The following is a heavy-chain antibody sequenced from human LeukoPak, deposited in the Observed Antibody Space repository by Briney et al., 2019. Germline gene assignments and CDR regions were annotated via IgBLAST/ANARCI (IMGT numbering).Heavy chain of an antibody. Sequence: ASVKVSCKASGYTFTGYYMHWVRQAPGQGLEWMGWINPNSGGTNYAQKFQGRVTMTRDTSISTAYMELSRLRSDDTAVYYCARESIAAAGTFGYWGQGTLVTVSS. V-gene: IGHV1-2*02. J-gene: IGHJ4*02. CDR3: ARESIAAAGTFGY. CDR1: GYTFTGYY. CDR2: INPNSGGT. D-gene: IGHD6-13*01.